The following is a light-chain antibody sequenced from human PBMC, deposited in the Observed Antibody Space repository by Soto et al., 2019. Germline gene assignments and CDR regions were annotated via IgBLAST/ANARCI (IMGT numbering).Light chain of an antibody. V-gene: IGLV2-14*01. CDR2: DVS. Sequence: QSALTQPASVSGSPGQSITISCTGTSSDVGGYNYVSWYQQHPGKAPKLMIYDVSNRPSGVSNRFSGSKSGNTASLTISGLQAEDEAGYYCSSYTSSSTLDVVFGGGTKVTVL. CDR1: SSDVGGYNY. J-gene: IGLJ2*01. CDR3: SSYTSSSTLDVV.